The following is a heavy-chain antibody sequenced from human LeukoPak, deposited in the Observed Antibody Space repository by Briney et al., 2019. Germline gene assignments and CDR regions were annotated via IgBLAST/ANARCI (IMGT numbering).Heavy chain of an antibody. CDR3: ARGGAAAGTGAFDI. D-gene: IGHD6-13*01. J-gene: IGHJ3*02. Sequence: ASVKVSCKASGGTFSSCAISWVRQAPGQGLEWMGGIIPIFGTANYAQKFQGRVTITADESTSTAYMELSSLRSEDTAVYYCARGGAAAGTGAFDIWGQGTMVTVSS. CDR1: GGTFSSCA. CDR2: IIPIFGTA. V-gene: IGHV1-69*13.